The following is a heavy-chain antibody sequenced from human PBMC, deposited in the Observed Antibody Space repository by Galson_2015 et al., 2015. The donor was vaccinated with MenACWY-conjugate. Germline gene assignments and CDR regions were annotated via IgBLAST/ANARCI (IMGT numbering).Heavy chain of an antibody. CDR1: GFTFSNSW. CDR3: ARAKEQWLSKPSDL. CDR2: IKQDGSGK. J-gene: IGHJ3*01. Sequence: SLRLSCATSGFTFSNSWMGWVRQAPGKGLEWVAIIKQDGSGKYSVDSVKGRFIISRYNAKNSLFLQMDSLRAEDTALYYCARAKEQWLSKPSDLWGQGTMVTASS. V-gene: IGHV3-7*01. D-gene: IGHD6-19*01.